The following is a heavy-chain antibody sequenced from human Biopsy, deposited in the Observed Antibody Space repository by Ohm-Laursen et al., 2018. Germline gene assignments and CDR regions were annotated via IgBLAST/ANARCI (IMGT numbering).Heavy chain of an antibody. CDR3: ARDKTVLNYYFASDV. J-gene: IGHJ6*01. D-gene: IGHD2/OR15-2a*01. Sequence: ASVKVSCKASGYTFTNYNVNWVRQATGQGLEWMGWMNPNSGNTGYAQKFQGRVTMTRNTSISTAYMELSSLTSVDTAVYYCARDKTVLNYYFASDVWGQGTTVTVSS. V-gene: IGHV1-8*01. CDR2: MNPNSGNT. CDR1: GYTFTNYN.